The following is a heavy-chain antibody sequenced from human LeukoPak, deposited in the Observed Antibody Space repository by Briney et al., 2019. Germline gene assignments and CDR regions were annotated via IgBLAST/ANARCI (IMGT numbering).Heavy chain of an antibody. J-gene: IGHJ4*02. CDR1: GFTFSREE. D-gene: IGHD1-26*01. CDR3: PGAGSYRFYY. Sequence: PGGSLRLSCAPSGFTFSREEMNCVCQAPGKGLEWVSYISSSGSTIYYADSVKGRFTISRDNAKNTLYLQMNSLRAEDTGVYYCPGAGSYRFYYWGQGTLVTVSS. CDR2: ISSSGSTI. V-gene: IGHV3-48*03.